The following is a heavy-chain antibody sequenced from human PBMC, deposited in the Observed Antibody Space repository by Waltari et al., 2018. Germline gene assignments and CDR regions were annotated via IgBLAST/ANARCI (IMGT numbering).Heavy chain of an antibody. CDR3: AKSRSLFYYYALDV. D-gene: IGHD2-2*01. J-gene: IGHJ6*02. Sequence: QVQLVQSGGGVAQPGTSLRLSYTASGFTFKSFSMLWVRQAPGRGLGWVSLLPHDGANEHYADSVKGRFTISGDSSKGALYLQMNNLRPEDTAVYFCAKSRSLFYYYALDVWGQGTTVVVSS. CDR1: GFTFKSFS. V-gene: IGHV3-30-3*02. CDR2: LPHDGANE.